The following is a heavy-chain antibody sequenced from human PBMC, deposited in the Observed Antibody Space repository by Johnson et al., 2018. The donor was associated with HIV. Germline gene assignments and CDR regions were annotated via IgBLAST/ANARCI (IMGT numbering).Heavy chain of an antibody. CDR3: AKHSSSWYDDAFDV. CDR1: GFTFSDHY. J-gene: IGHJ3*01. D-gene: IGHD6-13*01. CDR2: ISGSGGST. V-gene: IGHV3-23*04. Sequence: VQLVESGGGLVQPGGSLRLSCAGSGFTFSDHYMSWVRQAPGKGLEWVSGISGSGGSTYYADSVKGRFTISRDNSKNTLFLQMNSLRAEDTAVYYCAKHSSSWYDDAFDVWGQGTMVTVSS.